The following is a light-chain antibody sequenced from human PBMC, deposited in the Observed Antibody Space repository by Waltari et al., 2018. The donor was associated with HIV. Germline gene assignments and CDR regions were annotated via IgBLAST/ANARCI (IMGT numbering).Light chain of an antibody. J-gene: IGLJ2*01. V-gene: IGLV1-51*01. CDR1: SSNIGNNY. Sequence: QSVLTQPPSVSAAPGQKVTISCSGSSSNIGNNYVSWYQQPPGTAPKILIYDPIGRPSGIPARFSGSKSGTSATLGITGLQTGDEADYYCGTWDSSLSAGVFGGGTKLTVL. CDR2: DPI. CDR3: GTWDSSLSAGV.